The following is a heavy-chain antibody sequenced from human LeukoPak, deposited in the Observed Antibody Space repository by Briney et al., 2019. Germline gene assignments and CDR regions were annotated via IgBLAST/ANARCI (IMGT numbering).Heavy chain of an antibody. CDR3: ATGRPRKDAFDI. D-gene: IGHD1-14*01. CDR1: GFTVSINS. CDR2: ISYDGSNK. Sequence: GGSLRLSCTVSGFTVSINSMSWVRQAPGKGLEWVAVISYDGSNKYYADSVKGRFTISRDNSKNTLYLQMNSLRAEDTAVYYCATGRPRKDAFDIWGQGTTVTVSS. J-gene: IGHJ3*02. V-gene: IGHV3-30*03.